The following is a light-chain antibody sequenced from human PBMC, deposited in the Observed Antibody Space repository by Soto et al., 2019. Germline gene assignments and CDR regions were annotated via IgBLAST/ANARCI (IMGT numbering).Light chain of an antibody. CDR1: QSISSY. CDR3: QHYNGYSET. Sequence: DIQLTQSPSSLSAPVVDCVPITCRDSQSISSYLNCYQQKPGKATKRLMHAASSMQSGVPSRVSGSGSGTDFTLTIRRLQPEELAIYDYQHYNGYSETVGQGTKVDIK. CDR2: AAS. J-gene: IGKJ1*01. V-gene: IGKV1-39*01.